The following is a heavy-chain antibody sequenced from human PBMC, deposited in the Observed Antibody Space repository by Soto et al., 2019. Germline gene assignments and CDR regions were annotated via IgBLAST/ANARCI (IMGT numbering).Heavy chain of an antibody. J-gene: IGHJ6*03. Sequence: SETLSLTCTVSGGSISSYYWSWIWQPPGKGLEGIGYIYYSSSTNYNPSLKSRVTISVDTSKNQFPLKLSSVTAADTAVYYCARDTRLGYCSSTSCYADYYYMDVWGKGTTVTFSS. D-gene: IGHD2-2*01. CDR2: IYYSSST. CDR3: ARDTRLGYCSSTSCYADYYYMDV. V-gene: IGHV4-59*01. CDR1: GGSISSYY.